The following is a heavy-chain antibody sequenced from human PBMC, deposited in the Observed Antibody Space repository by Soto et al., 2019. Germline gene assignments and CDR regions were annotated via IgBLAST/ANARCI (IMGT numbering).Heavy chain of an antibody. CDR1: GYTFTSYG. D-gene: IGHD2-2*01. Sequence: ASVKVSCKASGYTFTSYGISWVRQAPGQGLEWMGWISAYNGNTNYAQKLQGRVTMTTDESTSTAYMELSSLRSEDTAVYYCARGGHEYRENTNGMDVCCQGPTVTVSS. V-gene: IGHV1-18*01. J-gene: IGHJ6*02. CDR3: ARGGHEYRENTNGMDV. CDR2: ISAYNGNT.